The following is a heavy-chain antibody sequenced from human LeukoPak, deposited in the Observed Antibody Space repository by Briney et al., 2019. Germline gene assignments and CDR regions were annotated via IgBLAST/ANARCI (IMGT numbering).Heavy chain of an antibody. D-gene: IGHD1-26*01. CDR1: GYSISSSNW. CDR2: IYYSGRT. CDR3: ARATRGWELTIDY. V-gene: IGHV4-28*03. J-gene: IGHJ4*02. Sequence: PSDTLSLTCAVSGYSISSSNWWGWIRQPPGKGLEWIGYIYYSGRTYYNPSLKRRVTMSVDTSKNQFSLKLSSVTGVDTAVYYCARATRGWELTIDYWGQGTLVTVSS.